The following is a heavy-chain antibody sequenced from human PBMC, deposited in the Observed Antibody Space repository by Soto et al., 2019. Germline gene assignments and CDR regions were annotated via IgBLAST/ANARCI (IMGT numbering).Heavy chain of an antibody. Sequence: SDTLSLTCTVSGDSINFYHWTWIRQPPGKGLEWMGYIYYTGSTNYNPSLKSRVSISVDTSKNQFSLKLSSVTAADTAVYYCARVARTGQYYFDFWGQGALVTVSS. CDR2: IYYTGST. D-gene: IGHD1-1*01. V-gene: IGHV4-59*01. J-gene: IGHJ4*02. CDR1: GDSINFYH. CDR3: ARVARTGQYYFDF.